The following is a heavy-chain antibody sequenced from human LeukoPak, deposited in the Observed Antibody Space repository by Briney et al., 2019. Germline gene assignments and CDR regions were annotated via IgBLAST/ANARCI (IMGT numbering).Heavy chain of an antibody. J-gene: IGHJ4*02. CDR1: GFTFSSYG. Sequence: GRSLRLSCAASGFTFSSYGMHWVRQAPGKGLEWVAVISYDGSNKYYADSVKGRLTISRDNSKNTLYLQMNSLRAEDTAVYYCAKDYSSSGLDYWGQGTLVTVSS. D-gene: IGHD6-6*01. CDR3: AKDYSSSGLDY. CDR2: ISYDGSNK. V-gene: IGHV3-30*18.